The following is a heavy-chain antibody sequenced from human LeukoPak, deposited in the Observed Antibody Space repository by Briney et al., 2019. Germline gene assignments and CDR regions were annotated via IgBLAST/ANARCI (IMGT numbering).Heavy chain of an antibody. CDR1: GFTFSSYA. Sequence: GGSLRLSRAASGFTFSSYAMHWVRQAPGKGLEWVAVISYDGSNKYYADSVKGRFTISRDNAKNSLYLQMNSLRAEDTAVYYCASSFEYSISEPFDYWGQGTLVTVSS. J-gene: IGHJ4*02. V-gene: IGHV3-30*04. D-gene: IGHD6-6*01. CDR3: ASSFEYSISEPFDY. CDR2: ISYDGSNK.